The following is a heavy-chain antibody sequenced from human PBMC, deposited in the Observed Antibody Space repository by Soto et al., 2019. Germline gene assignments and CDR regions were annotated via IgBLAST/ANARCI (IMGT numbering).Heavy chain of an antibody. CDR1: GGSISSGGSY. D-gene: IGHD3-3*01. Sequence: PSETLSLTCTVSGGSISSGGSYWSWIRQHPGKGLEWIGYIYYSGSTYYNPSLKSRVTISVDASKNQFSLKLSSVTAADTAVYYCARDRSRRSIFGVVIIGGFDYWGQGTLVTVSS. CDR3: ARDRSRRSIFGVVIIGGFDY. J-gene: IGHJ4*02. V-gene: IGHV4-31*03. CDR2: IYYSGST.